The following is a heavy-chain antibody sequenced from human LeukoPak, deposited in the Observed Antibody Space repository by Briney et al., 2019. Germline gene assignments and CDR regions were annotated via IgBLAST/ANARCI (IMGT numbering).Heavy chain of an antibody. V-gene: IGHV1-46*01. Sequence: ASVKVSCKASGYTFTSYGISWVRQAPGQGLEWMGIINPSGGSTSYAQKFQGRVTLTRDTSTSTVYMELSSLRSEDTAVYYCARERGVAVAGEGVDPWGQGTLVTVSS. J-gene: IGHJ5*02. CDR3: ARERGVAVAGEGVDP. CDR1: GYTFTSYG. D-gene: IGHD6-19*01. CDR2: INPSGGST.